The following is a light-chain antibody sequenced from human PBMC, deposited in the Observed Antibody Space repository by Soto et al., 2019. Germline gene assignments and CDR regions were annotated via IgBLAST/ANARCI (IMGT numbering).Light chain of an antibody. J-gene: IGKJ2*01. CDR2: GTS. V-gene: IGKV3-20*01. Sequence: EIVLTQSPGTLSLSPGERATLSCRTSESMSSTYLAWYQQTPGQAPRLRIHGTSSRASDIPDRFSGSGSGPDFTHTISRLEPEDFAVYFCQQYGRSPPTFGPGTKLEIK. CDR3: QQYGRSPPT. CDR1: ESMSSTY.